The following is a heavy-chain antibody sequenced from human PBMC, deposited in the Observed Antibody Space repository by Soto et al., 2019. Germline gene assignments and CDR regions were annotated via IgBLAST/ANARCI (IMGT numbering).Heavy chain of an antibody. Sequence: TSETLSLTCAVYGGSFSGYYWSWIRQPPGKGLEWIGEINHSGSTNYNPSLKSRVTISVDTSKNQFSLKLSSVTAADTAVYYCARAYIAVAGPFDYWGQGTLVTVSS. CDR2: INHSGST. D-gene: IGHD6-19*01. CDR3: ARAYIAVAGPFDY. CDR1: GGSFSGYY. V-gene: IGHV4-34*01. J-gene: IGHJ4*02.